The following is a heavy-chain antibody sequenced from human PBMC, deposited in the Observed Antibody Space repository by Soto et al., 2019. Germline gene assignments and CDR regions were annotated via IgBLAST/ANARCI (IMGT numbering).Heavy chain of an antibody. D-gene: IGHD4-17*01. J-gene: IGHJ4*02. CDR3: ARVMDYGDYIHDY. CDR1: GGSISSSSYY. V-gene: IGHV4-39*07. Sequence: SETLSLTCTVSGGSISSSSYYWGWIRQPPGKGLEWIGSIYYSGSTYYNPSLKSRVTISVDTSKNQFSLKLSSVTAADTAVYYCARVMDYGDYIHDYWGQGTLVTVSS. CDR2: IYYSGST.